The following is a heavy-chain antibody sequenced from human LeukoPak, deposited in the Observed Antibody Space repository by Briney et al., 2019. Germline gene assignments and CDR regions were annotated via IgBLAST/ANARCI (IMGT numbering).Heavy chain of an antibody. CDR3: AREAPGYGAHDFDY. CDR1: GFTFSSYS. J-gene: IGHJ4*02. CDR2: ISSSSSYI. Sequence: GGSLRLSCAASGFTFSSYSMNWVRQAPGKGVEWVSSISSSSSYIYYADSVKGRFTISRDNAKNSLYLQMNSLRAEDTAVYYCAREAPGYGAHDFDYWGQGTLVTVSS. D-gene: IGHD4-17*01. V-gene: IGHV3-21*01.